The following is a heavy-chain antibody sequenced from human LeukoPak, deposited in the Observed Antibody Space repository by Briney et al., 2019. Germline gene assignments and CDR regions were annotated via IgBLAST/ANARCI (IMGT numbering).Heavy chain of an antibody. CDR2: INPNSGGT. V-gene: IGHV1-2*02. Sequence: ASVKVSCKASGYTFTGYYMHWVRQAPGQGLEWMGWINPNSGGTNYAQKFQGRVTMTRDTSISTAYMELSRLRSDDTAVYYCARALAMRGYCSCTSCYTYYFDYWGQGTLVTVSS. CDR1: GYTFTGYY. D-gene: IGHD2-2*02. J-gene: IGHJ4*02. CDR3: ARALAMRGYCSCTSCYTYYFDY.